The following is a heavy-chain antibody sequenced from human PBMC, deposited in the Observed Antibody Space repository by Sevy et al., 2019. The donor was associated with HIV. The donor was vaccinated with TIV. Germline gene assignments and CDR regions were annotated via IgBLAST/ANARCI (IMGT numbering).Heavy chain of an antibody. V-gene: IGHV1-8*01. CDR3: ARGFRHYYYYGMDV. CDR1: GYTFTRYD. CDR2: MNPNSGNT. Sequence: ASVKVSCKASGYTFTRYDINWVRQATGQGLEGMGWMNPNSGNTGYAQKFQGRVTMTRNTSISTAYMELSSLRSEDTAVYYCARGFRHYYYYGMDVWGQGTTVTVSS. J-gene: IGHJ6*02.